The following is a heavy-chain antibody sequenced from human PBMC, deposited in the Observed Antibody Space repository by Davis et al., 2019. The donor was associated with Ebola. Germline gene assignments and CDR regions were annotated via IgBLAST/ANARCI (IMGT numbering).Heavy chain of an antibody. CDR2: IYYSGST. J-gene: IGHJ4*02. CDR1: GGSISSYY. D-gene: IGHD3-16*01. V-gene: IGHV4-59*12. CDR3: ARGPYLYYFDY. Sequence: MPSETLSLTCTVSGGSISSYYWSWIRQPPGKGLEWIGYIYYSGSTNYNPSLKSRLTISLDTSKNQFSLKLSSVTAADTAVYYCARGPYLYYFDYWGQGTLVTVSS.